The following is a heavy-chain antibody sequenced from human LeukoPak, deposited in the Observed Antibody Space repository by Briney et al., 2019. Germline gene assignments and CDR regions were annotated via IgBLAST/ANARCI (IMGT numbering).Heavy chain of an antibody. Sequence: SETLSLTCTVSNYSITSGYYWGWIRQSPEKGLEWIGSVYHSGITFYSSSLKSRVTISVDTSKNQFSLKLSSVTVADTALYYCARDPYVSPQCSGLSYYSTFDYWGQGTLVTVSS. CDR1: NYSITSGYY. CDR2: VYHSGIT. J-gene: IGHJ4*02. V-gene: IGHV4-38-2*02. CDR3: ARDPYVSPQCSGLSYYSTFDY. D-gene: IGHD2-15*01.